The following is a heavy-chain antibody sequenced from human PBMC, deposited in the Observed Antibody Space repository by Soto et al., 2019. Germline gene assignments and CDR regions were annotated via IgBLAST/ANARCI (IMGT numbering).Heavy chain of an antibody. Sequence: GSLILSCAAPGFTFGTSAMLWVRQAPGKGLQWVAVIASDGTDKYNIDSVRGRFTISTDNSNSTLFLQMNSLRPDNTAVYCSARSARVVTRDAFDIWGQGTLVTVSS. J-gene: IGHJ3*02. CDR1: GFTFGTSA. D-gene: IGHD2-21*02. CDR2: IASDGTDK. CDR3: ARSARVVTRDAFDI. V-gene: IGHV3-30-3*01.